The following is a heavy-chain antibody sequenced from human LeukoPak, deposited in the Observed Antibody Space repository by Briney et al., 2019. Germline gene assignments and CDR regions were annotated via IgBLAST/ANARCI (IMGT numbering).Heavy chain of an antibody. CDR1: GFIVSSNY. V-gene: IGHV3-53*01. CDR2: IYSDGST. Sequence: GGSLRLSCAASGFIVSSNYMSWVRQAPGKGLEWVSIIYSDGSTYYADSVKGRFTISRDNSKNMLYLQMSSLRAEDTAVYYCVKDVVSGGDWGQGTLVTVSS. CDR3: VKDVVSGGD. D-gene: IGHD2-15*01. J-gene: IGHJ4*02.